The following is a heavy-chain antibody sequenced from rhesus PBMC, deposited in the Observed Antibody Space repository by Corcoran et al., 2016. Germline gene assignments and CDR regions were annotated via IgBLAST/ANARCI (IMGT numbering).Heavy chain of an antibody. CDR2: ISGSSGST. V-gene: IGHV4-65*01. J-gene: IGHJ4*01. Sequence: QVQLQESGPGLVKPSETLSLTCAVSGGSISSSNWWRWIRQPPGKGLEWIGYISGSSGSTYFNPSLKSRVTISTDTSKNQFSRNLSSVTAADTAVYYCASRIAAPFDYWGQGVLVTVSS. CDR3: ASRIAAPFDY. D-gene: IGHD6-31*01. CDR1: GGSISSSNW.